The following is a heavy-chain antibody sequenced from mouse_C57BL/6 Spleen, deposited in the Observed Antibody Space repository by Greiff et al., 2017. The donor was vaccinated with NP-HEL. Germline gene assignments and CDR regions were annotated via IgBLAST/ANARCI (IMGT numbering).Heavy chain of an antibody. V-gene: IGHV1-52*01. Sequence: QVQLQQPGAELVRPGSSVKLSCKASGYTFTSYWMHWVKQRPIQGLEWIGNIDPSDSETHYNQKFKDKATLTVDKSSSTAYMHLSSLTSEDSAVYYCARRDSSGYVDYAMDYWGQGTSVTVSS. D-gene: IGHD3-2*02. CDR1: GYTFTSYW. J-gene: IGHJ4*01. CDR3: ARRDSSGYVDYAMDY. CDR2: IDPSDSET.